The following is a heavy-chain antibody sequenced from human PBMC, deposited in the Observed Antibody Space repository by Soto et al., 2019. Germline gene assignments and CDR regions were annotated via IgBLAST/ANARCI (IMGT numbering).Heavy chain of an antibody. J-gene: IGHJ3*02. CDR3: ASPRDYCVTTSNCFIAFDI. D-gene: IGHD4-17*01. CDR2: ISHSGSYI. CDR1: GVSFGDYI. Sequence: AQLVESGGSLVKPGGSLRLACAASGVSFGDYIMNWVHQAPGRGLEWVASISHSGSYIVYADSVKGSLTISRDNSRDSLYLQMNSLRVDDTSIYYCASPRDYCVTTSNCFIAFDIWGQGTRVTVSS. V-gene: IGHV3-21*01.